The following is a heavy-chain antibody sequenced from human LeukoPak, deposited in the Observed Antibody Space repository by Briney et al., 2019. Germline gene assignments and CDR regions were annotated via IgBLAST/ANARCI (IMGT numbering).Heavy chain of an antibody. J-gene: IGHJ4*02. D-gene: IGHD3-22*01. CDR3: ARGSNYYDSSGLDY. CDR1: GFTFSSYA. Sequence: GRSLRLSCAASGFTFSSYAMHWVRQAPGKGLEWVAVISYDGSNKYYADSVKGRLTISRDNSKNTLYLQMNSLRAEDTAVYYCARGSNYYDSSGLDYWGQGTLVTVSS. CDR2: ISYDGSNK. V-gene: IGHV3-30*04.